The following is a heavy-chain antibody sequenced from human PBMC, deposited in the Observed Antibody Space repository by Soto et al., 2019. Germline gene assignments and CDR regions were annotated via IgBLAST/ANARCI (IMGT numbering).Heavy chain of an antibody. Sequence: QVQLVQSGAEVKEPGSSVKVSCKASGATFNTFAISWVRQAPGQGPQWMGGFIPIFGKPNYAQSFRGRVTITADESTSTTALELNSLIAEDTAFYYCVSAPSVGSGDPPLAWGQGTLVTVSS. CDR1: GATFNTFA. J-gene: IGHJ5*02. D-gene: IGHD1-26*01. CDR3: VSAPSVGSGDPPLA. CDR2: FIPIFGKP. V-gene: IGHV1-69*12.